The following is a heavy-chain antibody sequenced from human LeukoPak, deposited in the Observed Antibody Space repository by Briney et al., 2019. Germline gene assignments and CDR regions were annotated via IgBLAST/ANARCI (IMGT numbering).Heavy chain of an antibody. CDR1: GYTFTSYD. J-gene: IGHJ3*02. CDR2: MNPNSGNA. CDR3: ASAYCSSTSCYTGTDDAFDI. Sequence: ASVKVSCKASGYTFTSYDINWVRQATGLGLEWMGWMNPNSGNAGYAQRFQGRVTMTRNTSISTAYMELSSLRSEDTAVYYCASAYCSSTSCYTGTDDAFDIWGQGTMVTVSS. D-gene: IGHD2-2*02. V-gene: IGHV1-8*01.